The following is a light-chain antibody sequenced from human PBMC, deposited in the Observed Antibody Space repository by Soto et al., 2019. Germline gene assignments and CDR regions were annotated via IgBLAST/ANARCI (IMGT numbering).Light chain of an antibody. CDR1: QDINSW. CDR2: VAS. Sequence: DVKMTQSPSSLSASVGDRVTITCRASQDINSWLAWYQQKPGKAPKSLIYVASSLQNGVPLRFSGSGSGTVFTLTISSLQPEDSATYYCQQYNIYPLTFGGGTKVEIK. J-gene: IGKJ4*01. V-gene: IGKV1D-16*01. CDR3: QQYNIYPLT.